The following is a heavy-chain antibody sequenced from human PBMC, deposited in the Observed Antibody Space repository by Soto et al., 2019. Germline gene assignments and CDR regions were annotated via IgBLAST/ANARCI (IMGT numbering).Heavy chain of an antibody. CDR1: GFTFSSYA. CDR2: ISGSGGST. D-gene: IGHD3-3*01. Sequence: GGSLRLSCAASGFTFSSYAMSWVRQAPGKGLEWVSAISGSGGSTYYADSVKGRFTISRDNSKNTLYLQMNSLRAEDTAVYYCAKDEGYDFWSGYPEGYYYYYMDVWGKGTTVTVSS. CDR3: AKDEGYDFWSGYPEGYYYYYMDV. V-gene: IGHV3-23*01. J-gene: IGHJ6*03.